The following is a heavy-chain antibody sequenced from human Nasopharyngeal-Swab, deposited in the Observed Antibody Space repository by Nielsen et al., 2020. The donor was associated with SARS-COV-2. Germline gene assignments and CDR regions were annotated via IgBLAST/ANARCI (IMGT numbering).Heavy chain of an antibody. J-gene: IGHJ6*02. D-gene: IGHD3-10*01. Sequence: IRQRPGKGLEGGAVISYDGSNKYYADSVKGRFTISRDNSKNTLYLQMNSLRAEDTAVYYCAKDLWFGELSLFYYYYYGMDVWGQGTTVTVSS. CDR3: AKDLWFGELSLFYYYYYGMDV. V-gene: IGHV3-30*18. CDR2: ISYDGSNK.